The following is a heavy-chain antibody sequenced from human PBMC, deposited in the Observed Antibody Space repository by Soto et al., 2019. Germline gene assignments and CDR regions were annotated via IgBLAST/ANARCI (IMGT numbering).Heavy chain of an antibody. CDR2: IDPSDSQT. J-gene: IGHJ6*02. Sequence: GESLKISCKGSGYSFAGYWITWVRQKPGKGLEWMGRIDPSDSQTYYSPSFRGHVTISVTKSITTVFLQWSSLRASDTAMYYCARLGYCSSTSCYGGHYYYGMDAWGQGTTVTVSS. CDR1: GYSFAGYW. V-gene: IGHV5-10-1*01. CDR3: ARLGYCSSTSCYGGHYYYGMDA. D-gene: IGHD2-2*03.